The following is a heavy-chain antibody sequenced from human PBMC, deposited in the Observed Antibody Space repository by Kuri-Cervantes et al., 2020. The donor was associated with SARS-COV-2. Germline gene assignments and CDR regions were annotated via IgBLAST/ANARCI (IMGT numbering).Heavy chain of an antibody. CDR3: ARGGYCSGGSCYSVYYYYYYGMDV. CDR1: GITFSSYW. J-gene: IGHJ6*02. Sequence: GGSLRLSCAGSGITFSSYWMNWVRQAPGKGLERVSSISSSSSYIYYADSVKGRFTISRDNAKNSLYLQMNSLRAEDTAVYYCARGGYCSGGSCYSVYYYYYYGMDVWGQGTTVTVSS. D-gene: IGHD2-15*01. V-gene: IGHV3-21*01. CDR2: ISSSSSYI.